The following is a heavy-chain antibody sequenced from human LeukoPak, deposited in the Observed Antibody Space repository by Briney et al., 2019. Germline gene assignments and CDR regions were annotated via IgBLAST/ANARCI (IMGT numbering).Heavy chain of an antibody. Sequence: KSSETLSLTCTVSGGSISSYYWSWIRQPPGKGLEWIGYIYYSGSTNYNPSLKSRVTISVDTSKNQFSLKLSSVTAADTAVYYCARRRSAAGTTRTLLWFDPWGQGTLVTVSS. CDR2: IYYSGST. D-gene: IGHD6-13*01. J-gene: IGHJ5*02. V-gene: IGHV4-59*08. CDR1: GGSISSYY. CDR3: ARRRSAAGTTRTLLWFDP.